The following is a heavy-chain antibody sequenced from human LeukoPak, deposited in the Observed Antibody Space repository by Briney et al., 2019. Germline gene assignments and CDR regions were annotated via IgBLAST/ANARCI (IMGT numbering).Heavy chain of an antibody. D-gene: IGHD2-21*02. Sequence: GGSLRLSCAASGFIVSSSYMSWVRQTPGKGLEWVSTFQRDGHTVYADSVKGRFTISRDVSENRIYLQVNSLRVEDTAVYYCAKGDTDCTCPGYWGRGTLVTVSS. V-gene: IGHV3-53*01. CDR2: FQRDGHT. CDR1: GFIVSSSY. J-gene: IGHJ4*02. CDR3: AKGDTDCTCPGY.